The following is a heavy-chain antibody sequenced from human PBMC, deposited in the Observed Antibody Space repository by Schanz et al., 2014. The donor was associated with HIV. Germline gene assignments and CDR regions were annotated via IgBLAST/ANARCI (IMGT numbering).Heavy chain of an antibody. J-gene: IGHJ6*02. CDR3: AKDRNYYDSKYRGKGNYYYYYGMDV. Sequence: QVQLVGSGGGVVRPGRSLRISCAASGFTFDNYGMHWVRQAPGKGLGWVAVLSYDGTNKYYADSVKGRFTISRDNSKNTLYLQMKSLRLEDTAVYYCAKDRNYYDSKYRGKGNYYYYYGMDVWGQGTTVTVSS. CDR2: LSYDGTNK. CDR1: GFTFDNYG. D-gene: IGHD3-22*01. V-gene: IGHV3-30*18.